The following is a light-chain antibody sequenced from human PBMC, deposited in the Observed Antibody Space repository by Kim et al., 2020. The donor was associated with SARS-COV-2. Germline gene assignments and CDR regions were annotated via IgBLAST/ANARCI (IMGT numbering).Light chain of an antibody. Sequence: SAAVGDRVTGTCRASQSISSSLAWYQQKPGKAPDLLIYAASTLERGVPSRFSGTGSGTEFTLTISSLQSDDLATYYCQQYSSYSTFGQGTKVEIK. CDR2: AAS. J-gene: IGKJ1*01. CDR3: QQYSSYST. V-gene: IGKV1-5*01. CDR1: QSISSS.